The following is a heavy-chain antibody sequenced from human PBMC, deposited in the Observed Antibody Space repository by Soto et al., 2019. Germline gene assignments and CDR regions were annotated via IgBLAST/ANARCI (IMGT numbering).Heavy chain of an antibody. CDR2: IDPGDFDI. CDR3: ARAFGGEYYDRRSCYSAY. V-gene: IGHV5-51*01. D-gene: IGHD3-16*01. Sequence: GESLKISCKGSGYKFIDDWIGWVRRVPGKGLEWMGSIDPGDFDIKYGPSSQGQVTISAAKSITTVYLQWSSLKASDTGIYYRARAFGGEYYDRRSCYSAYCRQRTQVTVSS. CDR1: GYKFIDDW. J-gene: IGHJ4*02.